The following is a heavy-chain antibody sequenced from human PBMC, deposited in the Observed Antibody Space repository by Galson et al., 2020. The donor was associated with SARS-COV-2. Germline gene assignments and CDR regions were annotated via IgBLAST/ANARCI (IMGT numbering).Heavy chain of an antibody. D-gene: IGHD1-26*01. J-gene: IGHJ4*02. Sequence: SGPTLVKPTQTLTLTCTFSGFSLTTSGMGVTWIRQPPGKALEWLALIDWDDDKYYSTSLRTRLTISRDTSKNQLFLTMTNMDPVDTATYYCARMADGCGGSDDGMSPFDYWGQGTLVTVSS. V-gene: IGHV2-70*01. CDR3: ARMADGCGGSDDGMSPFDY. CDR1: GFSLTTSGMG. CDR2: IDWDDDK.